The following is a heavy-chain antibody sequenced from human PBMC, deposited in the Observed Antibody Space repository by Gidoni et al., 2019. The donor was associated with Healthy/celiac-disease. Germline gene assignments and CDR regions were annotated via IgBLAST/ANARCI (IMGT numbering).Heavy chain of an antibody. V-gene: IGHV4-39*01. CDR2: IYYSGST. CDR3: ARSVPAAEWYFDY. J-gene: IGHJ4*02. CDR1: GGSISSSSYS. Sequence: QLQLQESGPGLVKPSETLSLTFTVSGGSISSSSYSWIGSIYYSGSTYYNPSLKSRVTISVDTSKDQFSLKLSAVTAADTAVYYCARSVPAAEWYFDYWGQGTLVTVSS. D-gene: IGHD2-2*01.